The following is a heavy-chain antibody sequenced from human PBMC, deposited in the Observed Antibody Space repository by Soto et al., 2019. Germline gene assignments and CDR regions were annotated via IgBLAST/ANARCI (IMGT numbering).Heavy chain of an antibody. CDR1: GFSFSSHE. CDR2: IDSSGSTI. J-gene: IGHJ4*02. CDR3: ARFPHPKAASAY. Sequence: EVQLVESGGGLVQPGGSLGLSCAASGFSFSSHEINWVRQAPGKGLEWISYIDSSGSTIHYADSVKGRFTISRDNAKNSLYLQMNSLRAEDTAVYYCARFPHPKAASAYWGQGTLVTVSS. V-gene: IGHV3-48*03. D-gene: IGHD6-13*01.